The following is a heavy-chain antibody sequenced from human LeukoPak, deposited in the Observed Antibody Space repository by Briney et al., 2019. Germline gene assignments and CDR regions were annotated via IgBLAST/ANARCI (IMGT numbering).Heavy chain of an antibody. CDR1: GFTFSSYA. J-gene: IGHJ4*02. V-gene: IGHV3-23*01. Sequence: PGGSLRLSCAASGFTFSSYAMSWVRQAPGKGLEWVSAISGSGGSTYYADSVKGRFTISRDNAKNTLYLQMNSLRAEDTAVYYCARGGIPGYCSSTSCFDWGQGTLVTVSS. D-gene: IGHD2-2*01. CDR2: ISGSGGST. CDR3: ARGGIPGYCSSTSCFD.